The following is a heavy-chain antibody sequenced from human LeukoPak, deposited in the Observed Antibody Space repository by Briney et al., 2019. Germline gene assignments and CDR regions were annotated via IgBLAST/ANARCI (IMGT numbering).Heavy chain of an antibody. Sequence: GGSLRLSCAASGFTFRSYAMSWVRQAPGKGLEWVSAISGSGGSTYYADSVKGRFTISRDDAKNSLYLQMNSLRAEDTAVYFCVRDHEWAFDYWGQGTLVTVSS. V-gene: IGHV3-23*01. J-gene: IGHJ4*02. D-gene: IGHD1-26*01. CDR2: ISGSGGST. CDR1: GFTFRSYA. CDR3: VRDHEWAFDY.